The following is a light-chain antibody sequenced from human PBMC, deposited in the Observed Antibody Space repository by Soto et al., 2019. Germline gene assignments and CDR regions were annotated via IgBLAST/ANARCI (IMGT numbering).Light chain of an antibody. J-gene: IGKJ5*01. Sequence: DIQMTPSPSSLSASVGDRVTITCRASQDISNFLAWFQQKPGKAPKSLIFGASTLHSGVPSRFSGSGSGTDFTLTITSLKPDAFAIYYCQHYDGYPQTFGQGTRLEIK. CDR1: QDISNF. CDR3: QHYDGYPQT. V-gene: IGKV1-16*01. CDR2: GAS.